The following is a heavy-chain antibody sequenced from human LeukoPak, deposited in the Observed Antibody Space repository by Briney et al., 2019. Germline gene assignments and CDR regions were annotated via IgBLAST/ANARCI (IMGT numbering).Heavy chain of an antibody. V-gene: IGHV3-30*02. Sequence: PGGSLRLSCAASGFTFSSYGMHWVRQAPGKGLEWVAFIRYDGSNKYYADSVKGRFTISRDNSKNTLYLQMNSLRAEDTAVYYCAKDFETVVIPSDAFDIWGQGTMVTVSS. D-gene: IGHD4-23*01. CDR1: GFTFSSYG. CDR3: AKDFETVVIPSDAFDI. CDR2: IRYDGSNK. J-gene: IGHJ3*02.